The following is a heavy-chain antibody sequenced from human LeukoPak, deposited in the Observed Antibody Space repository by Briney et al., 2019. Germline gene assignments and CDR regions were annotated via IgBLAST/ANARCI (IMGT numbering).Heavy chain of an antibody. CDR3: ARGLAVTTRPTLGLFDY. J-gene: IGHJ4*02. D-gene: IGHD4-17*01. V-gene: IGHV4-4*07. CDR1: GGSISSYY. Sequence: SETLSLTCTVSGGSISSYYWSWIRQPAGKGLEWIGRIYTSGSTNYNPSLKSRVTVSVDTSKNQFSLKLSSVTAADTAVYYCARGLAVTTRPTLGLFDYWGQGTLVTVSS. CDR2: IYTSGST.